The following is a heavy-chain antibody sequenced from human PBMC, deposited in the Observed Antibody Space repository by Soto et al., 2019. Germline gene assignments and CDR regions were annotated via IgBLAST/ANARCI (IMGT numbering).Heavy chain of an antibody. CDR3: ARDSARYYYYYMDV. CDR1: GGSISSGGYY. V-gene: IGHV4-31*03. CDR2: IYYSGST. D-gene: IGHD6-6*01. J-gene: IGHJ6*03. Sequence: PSETLSLTCTVSGGSISSGGYYWSWIRQHPGKGLEWIGYIYYSGSTYYNPSLKSRVTISVDTSKNQFSLKLSSVTAADTAVYYCARDSARYYYYYMDVWGKGTTVTVSS.